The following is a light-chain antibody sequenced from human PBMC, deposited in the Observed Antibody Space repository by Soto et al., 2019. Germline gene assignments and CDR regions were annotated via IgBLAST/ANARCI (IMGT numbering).Light chain of an antibody. CDR3: QQYGRTSWT. J-gene: IGKJ1*01. Sequence: GLTQSPGTLSLSPGEGATLSCRASQSVSTNFFAWYQQKPGQAPRLLIYGASTRATGIPDRFSGSGSGTDFTLTISRLEPEDFAVYYCQQYGRTSWTFGQGTKV. V-gene: IGKV3-20*01. CDR1: QSVSTNF. CDR2: GAS.